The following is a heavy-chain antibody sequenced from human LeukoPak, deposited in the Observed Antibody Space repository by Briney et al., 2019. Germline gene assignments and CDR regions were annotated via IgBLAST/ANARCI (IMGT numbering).Heavy chain of an antibody. J-gene: IGHJ6*03. V-gene: IGHV1-18*01. CDR1: GCTFTSYG. CDR3: ARTGDLGYYYYYMDV. Sequence: ASVKVSCKASGCTFTSYGISWVRQAPGQGLEWMGWISAYNGNTNYAQKLQGRVTMTTDTSTSTAYMELRSLRSDDTAVYYCARTGDLGYYYYYMDVWGKGTTVTISS. D-gene: IGHD4-17*01. CDR2: ISAYNGNT.